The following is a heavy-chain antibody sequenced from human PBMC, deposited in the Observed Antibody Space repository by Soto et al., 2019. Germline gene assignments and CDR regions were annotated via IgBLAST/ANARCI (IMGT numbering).Heavy chain of an antibody. V-gene: IGHV3-30*18. CDR2: ISYDGSNK. CDR1: GFTFSSYG. J-gene: IGHJ4*02. D-gene: IGHD1-26*01. CDR3: AKGVGAPGY. Sequence: PGGSLRLSCAASGFTFSSYGMHWVRQAPGKGLEWVAVISYDGSNKYYADSVKGRFTISRDNSKNTLYLQMNSLRAEDTAVYYCAKGVGAPGYWGQGT.